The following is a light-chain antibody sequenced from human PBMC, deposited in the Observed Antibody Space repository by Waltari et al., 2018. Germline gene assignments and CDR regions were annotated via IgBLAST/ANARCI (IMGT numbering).Light chain of an antibody. Sequence: QSALTQPASVSGSPGQSITISCTGTSSDVGGYNYVSWYQHHPGNVPKLIISEVNNRPSGVSHRCSGSKSGNTSSLSISGLQTEDEADYYCSSYTSSTTLVFGTGTKVTVL. V-gene: IGLV2-14*01. J-gene: IGLJ1*01. CDR1: SSDVGGYNY. CDR2: EVN. CDR3: SSYTSSTTLV.